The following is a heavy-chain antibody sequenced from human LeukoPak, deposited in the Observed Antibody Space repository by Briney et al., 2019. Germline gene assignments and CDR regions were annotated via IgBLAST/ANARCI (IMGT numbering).Heavy chain of an antibody. CDR1: GGSFGGYY. D-gene: IGHD1-26*01. Sequence: SETLSLTCAVYGGSFGGYYWSWIRQPPGKGLEWIGEINHSGSTNYNPSLKSRVTISVDTSKNQFSLKLSSVTAADTAVYYCARGMVGATPGYYYYMDVWGKGTTVTVSS. V-gene: IGHV4-34*01. CDR3: ARGMVGATPGYYYYMDV. J-gene: IGHJ6*03. CDR2: INHSGST.